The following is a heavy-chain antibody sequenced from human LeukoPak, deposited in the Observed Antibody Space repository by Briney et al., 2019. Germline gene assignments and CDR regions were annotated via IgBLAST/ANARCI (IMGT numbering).Heavy chain of an antibody. D-gene: IGHD2-15*01. V-gene: IGHV3-23*01. CDR1: GFTFSSYA. CDR2: TSGSGGST. CDR3: AKNGGGQCYSHLDS. J-gene: IGHJ4*02. Sequence: GGSLRLSCAASGFTFSSYAMSWVRRAPGKGLEWVSGTSGSGGSTYYAGSVKGRFTISRDNSKNTLYLQMNSLRVEDTAVYYCAKNGGGQCYSHLDSWGQGTLVTVSS.